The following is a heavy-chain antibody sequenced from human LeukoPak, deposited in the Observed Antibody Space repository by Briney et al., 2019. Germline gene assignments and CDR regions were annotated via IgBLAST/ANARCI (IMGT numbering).Heavy chain of an antibody. D-gene: IGHD6-6*01. CDR1: VGSISSYY. Sequence: PSETLSLTCTVSVGSISSYYWSWIRQPPWKGLEWIGYIYYSGSTNYNPSLKSRVTISVDTSKNQFSLKLSSVTAADTAVYYCVRVGGSYPYGMDVWGQGTTVTASS. CDR3: VRVGGSYPYGMDV. J-gene: IGHJ6*02. V-gene: IGHV4-59*01. CDR2: IYYSGST.